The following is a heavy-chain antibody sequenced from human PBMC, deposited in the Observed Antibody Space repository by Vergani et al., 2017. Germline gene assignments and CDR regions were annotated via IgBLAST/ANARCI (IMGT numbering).Heavy chain of an antibody. CDR1: GFTFSSYA. Sequence: EVQLLESGGGLVQTGGSLRLSCAASGFTFSSYAMSWVRQAPGKGLEWVSAISGSGGSTYYADSVKGRFTISRDNSKNTLYLQMSSLRAEDTAVYYFAKGTTWVGLWLAYWGQGTLVTVSS. D-gene: IGHD5-18*01. V-gene: IGHV3-23*01. J-gene: IGHJ4*02. CDR2: ISGSGGST. CDR3: AKGTTWVGLWLAY.